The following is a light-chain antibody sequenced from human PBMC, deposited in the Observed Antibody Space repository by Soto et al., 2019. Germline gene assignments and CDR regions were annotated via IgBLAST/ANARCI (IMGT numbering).Light chain of an antibody. CDR2: DVS. V-gene: IGLV2-14*03. CDR1: TSDIGDSKY. Sequence: QSVLTQPASVSGSPGQSTTISCTGTTSDIGDSKYVSWYQQHPGKAPKLMIYDVSNRPSGVSNRFSGSKSGNTASLTISGLQAEDEADYYCSSYTSSGTVLFGGGTKLTVL. CDR3: SSYTSSGTVL. J-gene: IGLJ3*02.